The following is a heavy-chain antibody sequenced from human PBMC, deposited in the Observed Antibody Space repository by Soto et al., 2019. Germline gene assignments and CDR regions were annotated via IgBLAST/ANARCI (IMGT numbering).Heavy chain of an antibody. J-gene: IGHJ5*02. Sequence: QVQLQESGPGLVKPSQTLSLTCTVSGGSISSGDYYWSWIRQPPGKGLGWIGYIYYSGGTYYNPSLKSRVTISVDTSKKQFSLKLSSVTAADTAVYYCARDGSCSGGSCYHRFDPWGQGTLVTVSS. CDR2: IYYSGGT. CDR3: ARDGSCSGGSCYHRFDP. D-gene: IGHD2-15*01. CDR1: GGSISSGDYY. V-gene: IGHV4-30-4*01.